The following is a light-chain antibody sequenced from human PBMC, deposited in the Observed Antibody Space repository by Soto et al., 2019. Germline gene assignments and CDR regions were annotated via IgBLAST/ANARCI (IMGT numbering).Light chain of an antibody. CDR3: QQLNSYPLT. V-gene: IGKV1-9*01. J-gene: IGKJ4*01. Sequence: DIQLTQSPSVLSASVGDTVTITCRASQALSNYLAWYQQKPGKAPDLLIYSASTLQSGVPSRFSGSGSGTEFTLTISSLQPEDFATYYCQQLNSYPLTFGGGTKWIS. CDR1: QALSNY. CDR2: SAS.